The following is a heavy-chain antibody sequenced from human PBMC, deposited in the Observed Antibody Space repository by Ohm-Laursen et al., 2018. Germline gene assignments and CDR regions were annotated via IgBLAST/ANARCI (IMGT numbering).Heavy chain of an antibody. Sequence: SLRLSCSASGFTFSNACMSWVRQAPGKGLEWVGRIKSKSDGGTTDYAAPVKGRFTISRDDSKNTLYLQLNSLKTEDTAVYYCSTDPSNGRVDPWGQGTLVTVSS. CDR3: STDPSNGRVDP. J-gene: IGHJ5*02. CDR1: GFTFSNAC. V-gene: IGHV3-15*01. CDR2: IKSKSDGGTT. D-gene: IGHD1-26*01.